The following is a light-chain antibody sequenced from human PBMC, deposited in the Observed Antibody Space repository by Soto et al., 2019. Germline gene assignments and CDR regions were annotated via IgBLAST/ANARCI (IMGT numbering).Light chain of an antibody. J-gene: IGLJ2*01. CDR2: ENN. CDR1: SSNIGNNY. CDR3: GTWDSSLSAGV. V-gene: IGLV1-51*02. Sequence: QSVLPQPPSVSAAPGQKVTISCSGSSSNIGNNYVSWYQQLPGTAPKLLIYENNKRPSGIPDRFSGSKSGTSATLGITGLQTGDEADYYCGTWDSSLSAGVFGGGTKLPVL.